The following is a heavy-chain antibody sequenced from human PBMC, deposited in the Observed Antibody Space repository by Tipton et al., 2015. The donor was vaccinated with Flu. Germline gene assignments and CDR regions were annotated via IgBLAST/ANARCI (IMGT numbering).Heavy chain of an antibody. CDR3: ARRDSEAFDY. CDR2: IYYSGST. J-gene: IGHJ4*02. CDR1: GGSIKSYY. D-gene: IGHD3/OR15-3a*01. V-gene: IGHV4-59*08. Sequence: TLSLTCTVSGGSIKSYYWSWIRQPPGKGLEWIGYIYYSGSTNYTPSLKSRVTISVDTSKNQFSLKLSSVTAADTAVYYCARRDSEAFDYWGQGTLVTVSS.